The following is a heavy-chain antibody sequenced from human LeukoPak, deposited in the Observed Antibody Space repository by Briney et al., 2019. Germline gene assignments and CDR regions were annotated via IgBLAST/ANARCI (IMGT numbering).Heavy chain of an antibody. V-gene: IGHV3-48*04. J-gene: IGHJ5*02. CDR3: TRTVYSTTWERWFDP. CDR1: GFTFSSYA. CDR2: ISNTGSPI. Sequence: PGRSLRLSCAASGFTFSSYAMHWVRQAPGKGLEWVSYISNTGSPIYYADSVKGRFSISRDNARNSLYLQMNSLRGEDTAVYYCTRTVYSTTWERWFDPWGQGTLVTVSS. D-gene: IGHD2-2*01.